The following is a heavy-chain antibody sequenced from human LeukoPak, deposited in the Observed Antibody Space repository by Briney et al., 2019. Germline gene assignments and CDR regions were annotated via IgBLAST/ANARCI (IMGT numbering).Heavy chain of an antibody. CDR1: GFTFSSYW. J-gene: IGHJ4*02. Sequence: GGPLRLSCAASGFTFSSYWMSWVRQAPGKGLEWVANIKQDGSEKYYVDSVKGRFTINKHNAKNPLYLKISSLRAEDTAEYCGAGGGSYYASDYWGQGTLVTVSS. D-gene: IGHD1-26*01. V-gene: IGHV3-7*01. CDR2: IKQDGSEK. CDR3: AGGGSYYASDY.